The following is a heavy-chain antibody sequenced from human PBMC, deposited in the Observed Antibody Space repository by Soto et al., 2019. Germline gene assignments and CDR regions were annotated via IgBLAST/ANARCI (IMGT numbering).Heavy chain of an antibody. CDR2: IYYSGST. CDR3: ARVMPIVVVPAAIGNWFDP. CDR1: GGSISSGDYY. J-gene: IGHJ5*02. V-gene: IGHV4-30-4*01. Sequence: SETLSLTCTVSGGSISSGDYYWSWIRQPPGKGLEWIGYIYYSGSTYYNPSLKRRVTISVDTSKNQFSLKLSSVTAADTAVYYCARVMPIVVVPAAIGNWFDPWGQGTLVTVSS. D-gene: IGHD2-2*01.